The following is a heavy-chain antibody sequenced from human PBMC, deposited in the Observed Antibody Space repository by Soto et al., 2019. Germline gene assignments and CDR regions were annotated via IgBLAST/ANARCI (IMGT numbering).Heavy chain of an antibody. CDR1: GGSISSGGYY. CDR2: IYYSGST. Sequence: PSETLSLTCTVSGGSISSGGYYWSWIRQHPGKGLEWIGYIYYSGSTNYNPSLKSRVTISLDTSKNQFSLKLNSVTAADTAVYYCAEGSSNYYYGMDVWGQGTTVTVSS. D-gene: IGHD6-13*01. J-gene: IGHJ6*02. CDR3: AEGSSNYYYGMDV. V-gene: IGHV4-61*08.